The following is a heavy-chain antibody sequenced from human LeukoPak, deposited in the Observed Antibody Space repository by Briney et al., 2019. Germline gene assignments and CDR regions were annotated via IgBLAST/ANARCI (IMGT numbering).Heavy chain of an antibody. Sequence: GGSLRLSCAASGFTFSSYTMNWVRQAPGKGLEWVSIISSGSSYIHYADSVKGRFAISRDNAKNSLYLQMNSLRAEDMALYYCAKAVGTATGDPTFDYWGQGTLVTVSS. V-gene: IGHV3-21*04. CDR3: AKAVGTATGDPTFDY. CDR1: GFTFSSYT. CDR2: ISSGSSYI. D-gene: IGHD2-15*01. J-gene: IGHJ4*02.